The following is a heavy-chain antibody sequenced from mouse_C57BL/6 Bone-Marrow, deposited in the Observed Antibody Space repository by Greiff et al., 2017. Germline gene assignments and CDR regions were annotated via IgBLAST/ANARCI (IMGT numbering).Heavy chain of an antibody. V-gene: IGHV1-50*01. CDR1: GYTFTSYW. CDR3: ASPGYSPFAY. J-gene: IGHJ3*01. D-gene: IGHD2-3*01. Sequence: VQLQQPGAELVKPGASVKLSCKASGYTFTSYWMQWVKQRPGQGLEWIGEIDPSDSYTNYNQQFKGKATLTVDPSSSTAYMQLSSLTSEDSAVDDCASPGYSPFAYWGQGTLGTVSA. CDR2: IDPSDSYT.